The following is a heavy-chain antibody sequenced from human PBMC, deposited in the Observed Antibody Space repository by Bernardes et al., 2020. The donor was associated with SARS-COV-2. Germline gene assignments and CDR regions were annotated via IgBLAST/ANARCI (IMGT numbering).Heavy chain of an antibody. CDR2: IYYSGST. Sequence: AESLSLTCTVSGGSISSCGYYWRWLRQHPGKGLEWIGYIYYSGSTYYNPSLKSRVTISVDTSKNQFSLKLSSVTAADTAVYYCARQIVMTTVTTVINYYYGMDVWGQGTTVTVSS. D-gene: IGHD4-17*01. V-gene: IGHV4-39*01. J-gene: IGHJ6*02. CDR1: GGSISSCGYY. CDR3: ARQIVMTTVTTVINYYYGMDV.